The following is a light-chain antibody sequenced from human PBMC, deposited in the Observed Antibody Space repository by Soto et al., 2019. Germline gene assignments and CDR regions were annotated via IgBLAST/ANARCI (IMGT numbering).Light chain of an antibody. CDR2: RDN. CDR1: IVNIATNY. Sequence: QYVLTQPPSVSGTPGQRVTISCSGGIVNIATNYVHWFQQLPGTAPKVLSNRDNQRPSGVPDRFSGSKSGTSASLAISGLRSEDEAEYYCAAWDDTVRSYVFGTGTKLTVL. CDR3: AAWDDTVRSYV. V-gene: IGLV1-47*01. J-gene: IGLJ1*01.